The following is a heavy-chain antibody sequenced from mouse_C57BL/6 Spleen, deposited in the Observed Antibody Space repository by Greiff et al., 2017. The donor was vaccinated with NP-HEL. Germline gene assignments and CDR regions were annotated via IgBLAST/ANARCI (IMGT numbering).Heavy chain of an antibody. V-gene: IGHV5-6*01. CDR2: ISSGGSYT. D-gene: IGHD2-5*01. Sequence: EVQVVESGGDLVKPGGSLKLSCAASGFTFSSYGMSWVRQTPDKRLEWVATISSGGSYTYYPDSVKGRFTISRDNAKNTLYLQMSRLKSEDTAMYYCARPSYYSNYAWYFDVWGTGTTVTVSS. J-gene: IGHJ1*03. CDR3: ARPSYYSNYAWYFDV. CDR1: GFTFSSYG.